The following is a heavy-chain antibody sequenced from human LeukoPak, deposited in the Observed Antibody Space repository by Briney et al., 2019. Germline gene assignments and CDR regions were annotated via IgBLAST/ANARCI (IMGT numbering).Heavy chain of an antibody. D-gene: IGHD3-10*01. V-gene: IGHV3-23*01. CDR2: ISGTAGST. CDR1: GITFSSFA. J-gene: IGHJ4*02. Sequence: AGGSLRLSCAVSGITFSSFAMNWVRQAPGKGLEWVSGISGTAGSTYYADSVKGRFTISRDNSKNTLYLLMSSLRVDDTAVYYCAKETSMQLWNYYYFDYWGQGDLVTVSS. CDR3: AKETSMQLWNYYYFDY.